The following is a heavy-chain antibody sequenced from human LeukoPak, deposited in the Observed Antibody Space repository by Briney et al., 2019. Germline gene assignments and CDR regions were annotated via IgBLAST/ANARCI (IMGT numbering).Heavy chain of an antibody. CDR1: GFTFKSSE. CDR3: AELGITMIGGV. D-gene: IGHD3-10*02. Sequence: PGGSLRLSCAASGFTFKSSEMNWVRQAPGKGLEWISYISGRSTTIYYADSVKGRFTISRDNAKNSLYLQMNSLRAEDTAVYYCAELGITMIGGVWGKGTTVTISS. J-gene: IGHJ6*04. CDR2: ISGRSTTI. V-gene: IGHV3-48*03.